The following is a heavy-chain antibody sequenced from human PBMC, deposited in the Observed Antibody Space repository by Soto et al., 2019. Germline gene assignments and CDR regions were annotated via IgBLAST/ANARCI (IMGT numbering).Heavy chain of an antibody. Sequence: PSETLSLTCTVSGGSISSYYWTWIRQSPGKGLEWIGYISYSGSTNYNPSLSSRVTISLDTPKNQFSLKLSSVTAADTAVYYCARGGTSSWSWFDPWGQGTLVTVSS. D-gene: IGHD6-13*01. CDR3: ARGGTSSWSWFDP. CDR1: GGSISSYY. V-gene: IGHV4-59*01. J-gene: IGHJ5*02. CDR2: ISYSGST.